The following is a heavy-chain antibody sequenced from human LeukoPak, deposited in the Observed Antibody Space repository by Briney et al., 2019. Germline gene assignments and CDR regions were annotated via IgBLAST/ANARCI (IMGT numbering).Heavy chain of an antibody. D-gene: IGHD3-10*01. CDR2: IWYDGSNK. Sequence: GGSLRLSCAASGFTFSSYGMHWVRQAPGKGLEWVAVIWYDGSNKYYADSVKGRFTISRDNSKNTLYLQMNSLRAEDTAVYYCACYYGSGSYTQGCYYYYYMDVWGKGTTVTVSS. V-gene: IGHV3-33*01. J-gene: IGHJ6*03. CDR1: GFTFSSYG. CDR3: ACYYGSGSYTQGCYYYYYMDV.